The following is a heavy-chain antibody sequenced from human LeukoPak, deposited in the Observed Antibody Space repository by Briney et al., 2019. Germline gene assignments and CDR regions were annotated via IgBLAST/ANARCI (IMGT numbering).Heavy chain of an antibody. J-gene: IGHJ4*02. CDR2: IYSGGTT. CDR1: GLTVSSNY. V-gene: IGHV3-66*01. Sequence: PGGSLRLSCEASGLTVSSNYMSWVRQAPGKGLDWVSVIYSGGTTYYADSVKGRFTISRDNSKNTLHLQMNSLRAEDTAVYYCARDQYSYAHAAHWGQGTLVTVSS. D-gene: IGHD5-18*01. CDR3: ARDQYSYAHAAH.